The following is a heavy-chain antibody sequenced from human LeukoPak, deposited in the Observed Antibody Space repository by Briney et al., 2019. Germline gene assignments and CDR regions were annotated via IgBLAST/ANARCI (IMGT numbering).Heavy chain of an antibody. CDR2: ISYDGSNK. D-gene: IGHD5-18*01. J-gene: IGHJ4*02. V-gene: IGHV3-30*18. Sequence: GRSLRLSCAASGFTFSSYGMHWVRQAPGKGLEWVAVISYDGSNKYYADSVKGRFTISRDNSKNTLYLQMNSLRAEDTAAYYCAKDELPIAGDSYGPYWGQGTLVTVSS. CDR3: AKDELPIAGDSYGPY. CDR1: GFTFSSYG.